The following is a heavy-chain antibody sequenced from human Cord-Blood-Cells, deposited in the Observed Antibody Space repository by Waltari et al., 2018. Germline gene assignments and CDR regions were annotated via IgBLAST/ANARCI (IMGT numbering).Heavy chain of an antibody. J-gene: IGHJ6*02. D-gene: IGHD6-13*01. Sequence: QVQLQESGPGLVKPSETLSLTCAVSGYSISSGYYWGWIRQPPGKGLEWIGSIYHSGSTYYNPSLKSRVTISVDTSKNQFSLKLSSVTAADTAVYYCARDSGTAAGTGYYYGMDVWGQGTTVTVSS. CDR3: ARDSGTAAGTGYYYGMDV. CDR1: GYSISSGYY. V-gene: IGHV4-38-2*01. CDR2: IYHSGST.